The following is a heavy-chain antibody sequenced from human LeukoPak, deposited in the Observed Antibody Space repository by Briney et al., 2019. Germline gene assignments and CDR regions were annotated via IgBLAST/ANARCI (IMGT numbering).Heavy chain of an antibody. CDR1: GGSISSYY. J-gene: IGHJ6*03. Sequence: PSETLSLTCTVSGGSISSYYWSWIRQPPGKGLEWIGYIYYSGSTSYNPSLKSRVTISVDTSKNQFSLKLSSVTAADTALYYCARRIPLTGYYYMDVWGKGTTVTVSS. CDR3: ARRIPLTGYYYMDV. D-gene: IGHD2-21*01. CDR2: IYYSGST. V-gene: IGHV4-59*01.